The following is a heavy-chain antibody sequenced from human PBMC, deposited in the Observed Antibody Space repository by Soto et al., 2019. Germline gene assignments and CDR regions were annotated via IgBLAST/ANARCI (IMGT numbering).Heavy chain of an antibody. CDR1: GLTFSSYS. V-gene: IGHV3-48*01. D-gene: IGHD5-12*01. CDR3: ARAAFANSGYDVSRSNWFDP. CDR2: ISSSSSTI. J-gene: IGHJ5*02. Sequence: GGSLRLSCAASGLTFSSYSMNWVRQAPGKGLEWVSYISSSSSTIYYADSVKGRFTISRDNAKNSLYLQMNSLRAGDTAVYYCARAAFANSGYDVSRSNWFDPWGQGTLVTVSS.